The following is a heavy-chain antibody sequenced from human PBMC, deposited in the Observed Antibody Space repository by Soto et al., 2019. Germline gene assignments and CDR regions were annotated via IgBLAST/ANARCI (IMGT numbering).Heavy chain of an antibody. J-gene: IGHJ6*02. CDR1: GFSFHDYA. CDR2: ISWNSGSI. V-gene: IGHV3-9*01. Sequence: EVQLVESGGGLVQPGRSLRLSCAASGFSFHDYAVHWVRQAPGKGLEWVSGISWNSGSIGYADSVRGRFTISIDNTKKSLYLQMDSLRDDDTALYECAKDITKGLPFHFYHGMAVWGQGTPVTVSS. CDR3: AKDITKGLPFHFYHGMAV. D-gene: IGHD3-16*01.